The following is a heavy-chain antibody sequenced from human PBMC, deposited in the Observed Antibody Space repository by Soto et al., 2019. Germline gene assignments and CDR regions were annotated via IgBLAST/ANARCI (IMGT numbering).Heavy chain of an antibody. V-gene: IGHV1-69*01. CDR3: ARMTTVTRSYYYYGMDV. CDR2: IIPIFGTA. Sequence: QVQLVQSGAEVKKPGSSVKVSCKASGGTFSSYAISWVRQAPGQGLEWMGGIIPIFGTANYAQKFQGRVTITADESTSTAYMELSSLRSEYTAVYYCARMTTVTRSYYYYGMDVWGQGTTVTVSS. J-gene: IGHJ6*02. D-gene: IGHD4-4*01. CDR1: GGTFSSYA.